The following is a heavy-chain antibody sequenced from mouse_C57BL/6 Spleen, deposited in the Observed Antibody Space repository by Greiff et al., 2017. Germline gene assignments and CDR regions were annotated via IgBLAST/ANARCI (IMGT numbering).Heavy chain of an antibody. Sequence: EVMLVESGGGLVQPGGSLSLSCAASGFTFTDYYMSWVRQPPGKALEWLGFIRNKANGYTTEYSASVKGRFTISRDNSQSILYLQMNALRAEDSATYYCARSPFSKYDWYFDVWGTGTTVTVSS. CDR2: IRNKANGYTT. D-gene: IGHD2-10*02. CDR3: ARSPFSKYDWYFDV. J-gene: IGHJ1*03. CDR1: GFTFTDYY. V-gene: IGHV7-3*01.